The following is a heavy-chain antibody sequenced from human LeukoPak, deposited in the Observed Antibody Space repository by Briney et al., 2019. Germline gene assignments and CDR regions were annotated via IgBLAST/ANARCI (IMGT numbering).Heavy chain of an antibody. CDR1: GYSFTSYG. J-gene: IGHJ5*02. D-gene: IGHD6-13*01. Sequence: GASVKVSCMPSGYSFTSYGISWVRQAPGQGLEWMGWINAFNGNTNYAQQLQGRVTMTTDTSTSKAYMELRSLRSDDTAVYYCARDTGIAAADWFDPWGQGTLVTVSS. V-gene: IGHV1-18*01. CDR3: ARDTGIAAADWFDP. CDR2: INAFNGNT.